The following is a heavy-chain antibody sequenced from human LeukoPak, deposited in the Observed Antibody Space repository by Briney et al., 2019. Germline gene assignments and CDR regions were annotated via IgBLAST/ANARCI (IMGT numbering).Heavy chain of an antibody. J-gene: IGHJ4*02. CDR3: ARDRFVDYYDSSGYQPLDY. V-gene: IGHV4-61*02. D-gene: IGHD3-22*01. CDR2: IYTSGST. Sequence: KPSQTLSLTCTVSGGSTSSGSYYWSWIRQPAGKGLEWIGRIYTSGSTNYNPSLKSRVTISVDTSKNQFSLKLSSVTAADTAVYYCARDRFVDYYDSSGYQPLDYWGQGTLVTVAS. CDR1: GGSTSSGSYY.